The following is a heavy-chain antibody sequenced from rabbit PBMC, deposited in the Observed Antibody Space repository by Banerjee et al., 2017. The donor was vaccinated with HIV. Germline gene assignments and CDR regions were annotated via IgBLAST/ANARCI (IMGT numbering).Heavy chain of an antibody. CDR2: ISSGGATT. CDR1: GIDFSSGYW. CDR3: ARDRAMNDGYSFNL. D-gene: IGHD1-1*01. J-gene: IGHJ4*01. V-gene: IGHV1S40*01. Sequence: QSLEESGGDLVKPGASLTLTCKASGIDFSSGYWICWVRQAPGKGLEWIGCISSGGATTYYASWAKGRFTISKTSSTTVTLRLTSLTAADTATYFCARDRAMNDGYSFNLWGPGTLVTVS.